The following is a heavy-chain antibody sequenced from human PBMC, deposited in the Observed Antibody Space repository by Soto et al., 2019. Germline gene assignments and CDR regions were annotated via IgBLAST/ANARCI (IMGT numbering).Heavy chain of an antibody. Sequence: ASVKVSCKVSGYTLTELSMHWVRQAPGKGLEWMGGFDPEDGETIYAQKFQGRVTMTEDTSTDTAYMELSNLRSEDTAVYYCATMGSSGWPRTYYFDYWGQGTLVTVSS. CDR3: ATMGSSGWPRTYYFDY. CDR1: GYTLTELS. D-gene: IGHD6-19*01. J-gene: IGHJ4*02. V-gene: IGHV1-24*01. CDR2: FDPEDGET.